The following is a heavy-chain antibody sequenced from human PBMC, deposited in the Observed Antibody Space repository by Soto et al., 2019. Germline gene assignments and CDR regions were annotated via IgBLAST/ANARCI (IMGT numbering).Heavy chain of an antibody. CDR2: IRSKANSYAT. CDR1: GFTFSGSA. CDR3: AKGGYYFDY. J-gene: IGHJ4*02. V-gene: IGHV3-73*02. Sequence: EVQLVESGGGLVQPGGSLKLSCAASGFTFSGSAMHWVRQASGKGLEWVGRIRSKANSYATAYAASVKGRFTISRDDSKNTLYLQMNSLRAEDTAVYYCAKGGYYFDYWGQGTLVTVSS.